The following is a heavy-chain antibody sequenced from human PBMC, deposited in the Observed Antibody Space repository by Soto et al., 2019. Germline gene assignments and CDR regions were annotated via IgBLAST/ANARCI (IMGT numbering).Heavy chain of an antibody. Sequence: GSLRLSCTASGFTFSSYAMSWVRQAPGKGLEWVSAISGSGGSTYYADSVKGRFTISRDNSKNTLYLQMNSLRAEDTAVYYCAKVAYSGSYYAPYYYYGMDVWGQGTTVTVSS. CDR2: ISGSGGST. D-gene: IGHD1-26*01. V-gene: IGHV3-23*01. J-gene: IGHJ6*02. CDR3: AKVAYSGSYYAPYYYYGMDV. CDR1: GFTFSSYA.